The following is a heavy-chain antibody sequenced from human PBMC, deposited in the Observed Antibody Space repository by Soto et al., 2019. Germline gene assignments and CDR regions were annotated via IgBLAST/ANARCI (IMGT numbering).Heavy chain of an antibody. J-gene: IGHJ5*02. CDR1: GFTFSSYC. CDR3: ARDAPVTDNYNWFDP. Sequence: GGSLRLSCAASGFTFSSYCMSWVRQAPGKGLEWVANIKQDGSEKYYVDSVKGRFTISRDNTKNSLYLQMNSLRAEDTAVYYCARDAPVTDNYNWFDPWGQGTLVTVSS. V-gene: IGHV3-7*01. CDR2: IKQDGSEK. D-gene: IGHD1-1*01.